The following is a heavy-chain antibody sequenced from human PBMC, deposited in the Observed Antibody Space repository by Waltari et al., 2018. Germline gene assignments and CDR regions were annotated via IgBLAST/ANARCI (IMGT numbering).Heavy chain of an antibody. CDR2: ISWNSGSI. D-gene: IGHD3-10*01. Sequence: EVQLVESGGGLVQPGRSLRLSCAASGFTFDDYAMHWVRQAPGKGLEWVSGISWNSGSIGYAYSVKGRFTISRDNAKNSLYLQMNSLRAEDTAVYYCARDESSSDAFDIWGQGTMVTVSS. CDR1: GFTFDDYA. J-gene: IGHJ3*02. V-gene: IGHV3-9*01. CDR3: ARDESSSDAFDI.